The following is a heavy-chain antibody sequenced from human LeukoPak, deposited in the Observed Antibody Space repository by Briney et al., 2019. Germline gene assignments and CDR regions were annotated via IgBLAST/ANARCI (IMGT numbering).Heavy chain of an antibody. CDR2: ISYDGSNK. J-gene: IGHJ5*02. V-gene: IGHV3-30-3*01. D-gene: IGHD6-19*01. CDR3: AKDRGPTVAGPSWFDP. CDR1: GFTSSSYA. Sequence: GGSLRLSCAASGFTSSSYAMHWVRQAPGKGLEWVAVISYDGSNKYYADSVKGRFTISRDNSKNTLYLQMNSLRAEDTAVYYCAKDRGPTVAGPSWFDPWGQGTLVTVSS.